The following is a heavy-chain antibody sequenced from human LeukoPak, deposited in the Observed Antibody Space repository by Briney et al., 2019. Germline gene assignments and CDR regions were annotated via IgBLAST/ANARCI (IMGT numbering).Heavy chain of an antibody. D-gene: IGHD6-19*01. CDR3: AAQYSSGWYQQNWFDP. V-gene: IGHV3-23*01. CDR2: ISGSGGST. Sequence: PGGSLRLPCAASGFNFCSYAMSWVRQAPGQGLEWVSAISGSGGSTYYADSVKGRFTISRDNSKNTLYLQMNSLRAEDTAVYYCAAQYSSGWYQQNWFDPWGQGTLVTVSS. CDR1: GFNFCSYA. J-gene: IGHJ5*02.